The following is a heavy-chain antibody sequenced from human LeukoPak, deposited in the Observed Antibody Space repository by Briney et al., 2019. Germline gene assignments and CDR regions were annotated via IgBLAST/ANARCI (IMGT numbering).Heavy chain of an antibody. J-gene: IGHJ4*02. D-gene: IGHD3-22*01. CDR3: ARRNYYDSTGSYNN. V-gene: IGHV4-4*02. CDR2: IHQSGST. Sequence: SETLSLTCAVSGGSISSDNWWSWVRQPPGKGLEWVGEIHQSGSTNYNPSLKSRVTITVDKSKSQFSLKLGSVTAADTAVYYCARRNYYDSTGSYNNWGRGTLVTVSS. CDR1: GGSISSDNW.